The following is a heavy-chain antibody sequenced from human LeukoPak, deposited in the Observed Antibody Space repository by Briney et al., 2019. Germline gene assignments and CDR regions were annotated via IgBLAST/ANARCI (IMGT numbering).Heavy chain of an antibody. CDR2: IRGNGATT. V-gene: IGHV3-23*01. CDR3: ARTLSGSYRDY. D-gene: IGHD1-26*01. J-gene: IGHJ4*02. CDR1: GFTFSDYA. Sequence: PGGSLRLSCVVSGFTFSDYAMSWVRQAPGKGLEWVSSIRGNGATTYYADSVKGRFTISRDNSKNTLYLQMNSLRAEDTAVYYCARTLSGSYRDYWGQGTLVTVSS.